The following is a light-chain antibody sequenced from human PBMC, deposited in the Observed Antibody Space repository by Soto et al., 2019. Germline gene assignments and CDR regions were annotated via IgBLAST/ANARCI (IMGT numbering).Light chain of an antibody. CDR1: SSDIGCYNF. Sequence: QSVLTQPASVSGSPGQSITISCTGTSSDIGCYNFVSWYQHHPGKAPKLMIYEVNNRPSGVSSRFSGSKSVNTASLTISGLQTEDEADYYCSSFTTSSTLVVFGGGTKLAV. CDR3: SSFTTSSTLVV. V-gene: IGLV2-14*01. J-gene: IGLJ2*01. CDR2: EVN.